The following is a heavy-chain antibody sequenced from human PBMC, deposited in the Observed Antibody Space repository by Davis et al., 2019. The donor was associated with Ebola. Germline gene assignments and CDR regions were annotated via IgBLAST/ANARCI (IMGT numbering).Heavy chain of an antibody. D-gene: IGHD1-26*01. Sequence: MPSETLSLTCTVSGGSISSSSYYWGWIRQPPGKGLEWIGSIYYSGSTYYNPSLKSRVTISVDTSKNQFSLKLSSVTAADTAVYYCARLYSGRSYGNSYYYGMDVWGQGTTVTVSS. J-gene: IGHJ6*02. CDR2: IYYSGST. CDR3: ARLYSGRSYGNSYYYGMDV. V-gene: IGHV4-39*01. CDR1: GGSISSSSYY.